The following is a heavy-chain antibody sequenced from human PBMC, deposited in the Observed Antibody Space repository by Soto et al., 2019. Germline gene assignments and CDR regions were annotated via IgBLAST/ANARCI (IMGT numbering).Heavy chain of an antibody. Sequence: SETLSLTCAVYGGSFSGYYWSWIRQPPGKGLEWIGEINHSGSTNYNPSLKSRVTISVDTSKNQFSLKLSSVTAADTAVYYCARGGSLAGTFVGYNWFDPWGQGTPVTVSS. J-gene: IGHJ5*02. CDR1: GGSFSGYY. D-gene: IGHD6-13*01. CDR3: ARGGSLAGTFVGYNWFDP. V-gene: IGHV4-34*01. CDR2: INHSGST.